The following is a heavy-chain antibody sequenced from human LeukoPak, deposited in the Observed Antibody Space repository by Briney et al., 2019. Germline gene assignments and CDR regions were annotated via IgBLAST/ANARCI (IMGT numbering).Heavy chain of an antibody. Sequence: GALRLSCAASGFTLSSYAMSWVRPAPGKGLEWVSAISGSGGSTYYADSVKGRFTISRDNSKNTLYLQMNSLRAEDTAVYYCAKDHPYGDYPAMAYWGQGTLVTVSS. CDR2: ISGSGGST. J-gene: IGHJ4*02. CDR3: AKDHPYGDYPAMAY. V-gene: IGHV3-23*01. D-gene: IGHD4-17*01. CDR1: GFTLSSYA.